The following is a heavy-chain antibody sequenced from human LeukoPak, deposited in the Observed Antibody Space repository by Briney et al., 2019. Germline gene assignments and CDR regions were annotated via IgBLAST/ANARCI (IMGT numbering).Heavy chain of an antibody. CDR3: TRVQAGRAGLMDV. J-gene: IGHJ6*02. CDR2: ISSNGGST. D-gene: IGHD6-13*01. V-gene: IGHV3-64*01. Sequence: GGSLRLSCAASGFTFSSYAMHWVRQAPGKGLEYVSAISSNGGSTYYANSVKGRFTISRDNSKNTLYLQMGSLRAEDMAVYYCTRVQAGRAGLMDVWGRGTTVTVSS. CDR1: GFTFSSYA.